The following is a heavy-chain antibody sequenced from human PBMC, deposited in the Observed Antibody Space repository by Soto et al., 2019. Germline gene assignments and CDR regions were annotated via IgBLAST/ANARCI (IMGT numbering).Heavy chain of an antibody. CDR3: ARLNIVVVPAAYYYYMDV. CDR2: IYYSGST. D-gene: IGHD2-2*01. Sequence: SETLCLTCTVSGGSISSYYLSWIRQPPGKGLEWIGYIYYSGSTNYNPSLKSRVTISVDTSKNQFSLKLSSVTAADTAVYYCARLNIVVVPAAYYYYMDVWGKGTTVTVSS. J-gene: IGHJ6*03. CDR1: GGSISSYY. V-gene: IGHV4-59*01.